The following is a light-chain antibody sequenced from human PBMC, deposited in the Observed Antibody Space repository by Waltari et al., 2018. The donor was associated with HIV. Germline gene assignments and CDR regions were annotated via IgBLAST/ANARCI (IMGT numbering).Light chain of an antibody. CDR1: QSLLKTNGYYY. Sequence: DIAMVQAPVSLSVSPGHSASISFRASQSLLKTNGYYYLDWYLQKPGQSPQLLIYLASTRAPGVPDRFNGRGSGTDFTLTISRVQPEDVGVFYCMQSLQTPAFGQGTRMEI. J-gene: IGKJ1*01. CDR3: MQSLQTPA. CDR2: LAS. V-gene: IGKV2-28*01.